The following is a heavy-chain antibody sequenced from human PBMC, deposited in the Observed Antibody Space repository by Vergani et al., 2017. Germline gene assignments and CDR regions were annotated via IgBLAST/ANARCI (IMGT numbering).Heavy chain of an antibody. D-gene: IGHD3-9*01. Sequence: QVQLQESGPGLVKPSQTLSLTCTVSGGSISSGDYYWSWIRQPPGKGLEWIGYIYYSGSTYYNPSLKSRVTISVDTSKNQFSLKLSSVTAAETAVYYCARDETYYDILTGYRRADNWFDPWGQGTLVTVSS. CDR1: GGSISSGDYY. CDR2: IYYSGST. V-gene: IGHV4-30-4*01. J-gene: IGHJ5*02. CDR3: ARDETYYDILTGYRRADNWFDP.